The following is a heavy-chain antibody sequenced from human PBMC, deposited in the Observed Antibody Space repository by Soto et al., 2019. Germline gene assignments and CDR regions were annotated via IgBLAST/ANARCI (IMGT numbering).Heavy chain of an antibody. V-gene: IGHV1-8*01. Sequence: QVQLVQSGAEVKKPGASVKVSCKASGYTFTSYDINWVRQATGQGLEWMGWMNTKSGNTGYAQKFQGRVTMTRNTSISTAYVELRSLRSEDAAVYYCARRGYSSSWYYYYYYGMDVWGQGTTVTVSS. J-gene: IGHJ6*02. CDR1: GYTFTSYD. D-gene: IGHD6-13*01. CDR3: ARRGYSSSWYYYYYYGMDV. CDR2: MNTKSGNT.